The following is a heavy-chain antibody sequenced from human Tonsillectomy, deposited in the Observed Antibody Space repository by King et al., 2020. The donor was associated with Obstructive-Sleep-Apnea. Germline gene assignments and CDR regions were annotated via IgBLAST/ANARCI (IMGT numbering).Heavy chain of an antibody. V-gene: IGHV4-59*01. Sequence: QLQESGPGLLKPSETLSLTCTVSSGSIIDFYWSWVRQPQGKGLEWIGHVFSRGSSNYNSSLKSRVTISVDTSKNQLSLRLNSVTAADTAVYYCARDRQWLVGAFDIWGPGTTVTVSS. CDR3: ARDRQWLVGAFDI. CDR2: VFSRGSS. J-gene: IGHJ3*02. CDR1: SGSIIDFY. D-gene: IGHD6-19*01.